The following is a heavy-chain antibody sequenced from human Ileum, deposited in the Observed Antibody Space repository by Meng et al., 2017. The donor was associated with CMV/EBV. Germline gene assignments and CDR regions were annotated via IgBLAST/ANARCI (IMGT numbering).Heavy chain of an antibody. V-gene: IGHV3-11*01. CDR1: GITFSDYY. D-gene: IGHD2-2*01. CDR2: ISGSGSTI. J-gene: IGHJ4*02. CDR3: ARSGVVSAAPTDY. Sequence: ASGITFSDYYMTWIRQAPGKGLEWLSFISGSGSTIYCADSVKGRFTISRDNAKNSLYLQMNNRRADDTAVYFCARSGVVSAAPTDYWGQGTLVTVSS.